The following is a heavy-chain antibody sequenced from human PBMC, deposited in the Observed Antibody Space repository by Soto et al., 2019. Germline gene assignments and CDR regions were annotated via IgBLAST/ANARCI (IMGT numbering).Heavy chain of an antibody. CDR3: AKDLFPDYGANPTYFDY. Sequence: HPGGSLRLSCAASGFTFSSYAMSWVRQAPGKGLEWVSAISGSGGSTYYADSVKGRFTISRDNSKNTLYLQMNSLRAEDTAVYYCAKDLFPDYGANPTYFDYWGQGTLVTVSS. D-gene: IGHD4-17*01. J-gene: IGHJ4*02. V-gene: IGHV3-23*01. CDR1: GFTFSSYA. CDR2: ISGSGGST.